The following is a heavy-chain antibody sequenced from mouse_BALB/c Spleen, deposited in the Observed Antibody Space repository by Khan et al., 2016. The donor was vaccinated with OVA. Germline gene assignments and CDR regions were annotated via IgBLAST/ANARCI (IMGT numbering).Heavy chain of an antibody. D-gene: IGHD2-10*01. CDR1: GYSFTGYF. Sequence: VQLKESGPGLVKPGASVKISCKASGYSFTGYFMNWVKQSHGKSLEWIGRINPYNGDTFYNQKFKGKATLTVDKSSSTAHMELLSLTSEDSAVYYCGRGAYYGNYVAYWGQGTLVTVSA. V-gene: IGHV1-37*01. CDR2: INPYNGDT. J-gene: IGHJ3*01. CDR3: GRGAYYGNYVAY.